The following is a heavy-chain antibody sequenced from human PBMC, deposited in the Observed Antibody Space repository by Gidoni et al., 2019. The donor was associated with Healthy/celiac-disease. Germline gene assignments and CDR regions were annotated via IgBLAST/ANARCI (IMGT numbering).Heavy chain of an antibody. V-gene: IGHV3-23*01. Sequence: EVQLLESGGGLVQPGGSLRLSCAASGFTFSSYAMSWVRQAPGKGLEWVSAISGSGGSTYYADSVKGRFTISRDNSKNTLYLQMNSLRAEDTAVYYCAKEVVLRYFDWLLYGAFDIWGQGTMVTVSS. J-gene: IGHJ3*02. CDR2: ISGSGGST. D-gene: IGHD3-9*01. CDR1: GFTFSSYA. CDR3: AKEVVLRYFDWLLYGAFDI.